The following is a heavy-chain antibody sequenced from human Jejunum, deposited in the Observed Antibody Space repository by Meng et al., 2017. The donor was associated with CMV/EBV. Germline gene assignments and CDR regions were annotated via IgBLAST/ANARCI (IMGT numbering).Heavy chain of an antibody. V-gene: IGHV3-30*02. D-gene: IGHD3-9*01. CDR1: TYG. Sequence: TYGMHWVRQAPGKGLEWVTFISNDGSNKYYGDSVKGRFTISRDNSKNTLYLQMNSLRAEDTSVYYCVKDRGVPYYESLTGYSYFDYWGQGALVTVSS. J-gene: IGHJ4*02. CDR2: ISNDGSNK. CDR3: VKDRGVPYYESLTGYSYFDY.